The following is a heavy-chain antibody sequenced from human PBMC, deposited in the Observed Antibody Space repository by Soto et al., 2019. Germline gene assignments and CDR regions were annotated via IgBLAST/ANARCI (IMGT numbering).Heavy chain of an antibody. Sequence: QVQLVQSGAEVKKPGASVKVSCKASGYTFTSYDINWVRQATGQGLEWMGWMNPNSGNTGYAQKFQGRVTMTRNTSIRTAYMELSSLRSEDTAVYYCARGATIFGVVTAYNWFDPWGQGTLVTVSS. D-gene: IGHD3-3*01. CDR2: MNPNSGNT. CDR1: GYTFTSYD. J-gene: IGHJ5*02. CDR3: ARGATIFGVVTAYNWFDP. V-gene: IGHV1-8*01.